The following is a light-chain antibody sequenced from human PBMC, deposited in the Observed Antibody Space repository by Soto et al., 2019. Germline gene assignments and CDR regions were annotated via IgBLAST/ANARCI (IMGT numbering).Light chain of an antibody. CDR1: HDIGIY. CDR3: QQYDNLPRYT. Sequence: DIQMTQSPSSLSASVGDRVVITCQESHDIGIYLNWYQQKPGKAPKLLIYDAFNLETGVPSRFSGSGSGTDYTFSISSLQPEDIATYYCQQYDNLPRYTFGQGTKLEIK. V-gene: IGKV1-33*01. CDR2: DAF. J-gene: IGKJ2*01.